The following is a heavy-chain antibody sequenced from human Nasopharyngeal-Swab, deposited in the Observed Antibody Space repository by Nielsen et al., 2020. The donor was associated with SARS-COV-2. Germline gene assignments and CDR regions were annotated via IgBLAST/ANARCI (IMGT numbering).Heavy chain of an antibody. CDR3: ARVSRYYYMDV. V-gene: IGHV4-31*02. J-gene: IGHJ6*03. CDR2: IYYSGST. Sequence: RQAPGKGLEWIGYIYYSGSTYYNPSLKRRVTISVDTSKNQFSLKLSSVTAAETAVYYCARVSRYYYMDVWGKGTTVTVTS.